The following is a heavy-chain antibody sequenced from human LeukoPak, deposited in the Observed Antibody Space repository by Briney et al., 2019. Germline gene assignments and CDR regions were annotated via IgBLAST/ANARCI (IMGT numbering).Heavy chain of an antibody. Sequence: RASVKVSCKASGYPLTGYYMHWVRQAPGQGLEWMGWINPNSGDTNSAQNFQGRVTMSRDASINTAYMELSRLRSDDTAVYYCARDLNDFWSGYLFGYWGQGTLATVSS. J-gene: IGHJ4*02. CDR2: INPNSGDT. CDR3: ARDLNDFWSGYLFGY. D-gene: IGHD3-3*01. V-gene: IGHV1-2*02. CDR1: GYPLTGYY.